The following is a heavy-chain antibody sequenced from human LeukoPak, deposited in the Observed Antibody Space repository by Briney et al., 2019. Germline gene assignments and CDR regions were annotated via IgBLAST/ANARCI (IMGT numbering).Heavy chain of an antibody. CDR1: GFTFSSYG. Sequence: PGGSLRLSCAASGFTFSSYGMHWVRQAPGKGLEWVAVISYGGSNKYYADSVKGRFTISRDNSKNTLYLQMNSLRAEDTAVYYCAKDSSGWFSPSEYFQHWGQGTLVTVSS. D-gene: IGHD6-19*01. V-gene: IGHV3-30*18. J-gene: IGHJ1*01. CDR2: ISYGGSNK. CDR3: AKDSSGWFSPSEYFQH.